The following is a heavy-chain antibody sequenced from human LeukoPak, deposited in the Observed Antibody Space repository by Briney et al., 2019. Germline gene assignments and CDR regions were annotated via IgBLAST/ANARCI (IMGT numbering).Heavy chain of an antibody. J-gene: IGHJ4*02. Sequence: GASVKVSCKASGYTFAGYYMHWVRQAPGQGLEWMGWINPNSGGTNYAQKFQGRVTMTRDTSISTAYIELSRLRSDDSAVYYCARDFCSGGSCYSFDYWGQGTLVTVSS. CDR1: GYTFAGYY. CDR2: INPNSGGT. CDR3: ARDFCSGGSCYSFDY. V-gene: IGHV1-2*02. D-gene: IGHD2-15*01.